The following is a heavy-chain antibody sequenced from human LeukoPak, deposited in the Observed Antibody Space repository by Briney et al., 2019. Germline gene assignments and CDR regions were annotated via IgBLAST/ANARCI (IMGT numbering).Heavy chain of an antibody. Sequence: GGSLRLSCAASGFTFSNYWMTWVRQAPGKGLEWVANINQDGSETYYVDSVKGRFTISRDTAENSLYLQTNSLRAEDTAVYYCARGGGAFGIWGQGTMVTVSS. CDR2: INQDGSET. V-gene: IGHV3-7*04. D-gene: IGHD3-16*01. CDR1: GFTFSNYW. CDR3: ARGGGAFGI. J-gene: IGHJ3*02.